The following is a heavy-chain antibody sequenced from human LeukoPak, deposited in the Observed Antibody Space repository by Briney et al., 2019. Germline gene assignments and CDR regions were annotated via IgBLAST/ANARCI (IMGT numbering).Heavy chain of an antibody. CDR2: FDPEDGET. J-gene: IGHJ4*02. CDR1: GYTLTELS. D-gene: IGHD4-23*01. V-gene: IGHV1-24*01. Sequence: PGASVKVSCKVSGYTLTELSMHWVRQAPGKGLEWMGGFDPEDGETIYAQKFQGRVTMTEDTSTDTAYMELSSLRSEDTAVYYCARGWLAETTVVTPYNYWGQGTLVTVSS. CDR3: ARGWLAETTVVTPYNY.